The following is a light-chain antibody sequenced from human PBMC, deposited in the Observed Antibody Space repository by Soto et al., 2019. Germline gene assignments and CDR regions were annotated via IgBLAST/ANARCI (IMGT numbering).Light chain of an antibody. V-gene: IGLV2-23*01. Sequence: QSALTQSASVSGSPGQSITISCTGTSSDVGSYNLVSWYQQHPGKAPKLMIYEGSKRPSGVSNRFSGSKSGNTASLTISGLQAEDEADYYCCSYTSRSGYVVFGGGTKLTVL. CDR2: EGS. CDR3: CSYTSRSGYVV. J-gene: IGLJ2*01. CDR1: SSDVGSYNL.